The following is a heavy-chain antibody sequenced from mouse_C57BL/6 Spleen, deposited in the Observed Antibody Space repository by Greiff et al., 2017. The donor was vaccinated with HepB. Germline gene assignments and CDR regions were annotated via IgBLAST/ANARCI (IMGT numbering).Heavy chain of an antibody. CDR1: GFTFSDYG. CDR3: ARGYDYDYYAMDY. D-gene: IGHD2-4*01. CDR2: ISSGSSTI. Sequence: DVHLVESGGGLVKPGGSLKLSCAASGFTFSDYGMHWVRQAPEKGLEWVAYISSGSSTIYYADTVKGRFTISRDNAKNTLFLQMTSLRSEDTAMYYCARGYDYDYYAMDYWGQGTSVTVSS. V-gene: IGHV5-17*01. J-gene: IGHJ4*01.